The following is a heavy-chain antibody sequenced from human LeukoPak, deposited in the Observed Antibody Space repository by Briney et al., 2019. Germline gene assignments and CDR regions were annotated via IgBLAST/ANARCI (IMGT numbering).Heavy chain of an antibody. V-gene: IGHV4-59*01. J-gene: IGHJ4*02. Sequence: SETLSLTCAVYGGSFSGYYWSWIRQPPGKGLEWIGYIYYSGSTNYNPSLKSRVTISVDTSKNQFSLKLSSVTAADTAVYYCARANAIGFDYWGQGTLVTVSS. CDR3: ARANAIGFDY. CDR2: IYYSGST. D-gene: IGHD2-2*01. CDR1: GGSFSGYY.